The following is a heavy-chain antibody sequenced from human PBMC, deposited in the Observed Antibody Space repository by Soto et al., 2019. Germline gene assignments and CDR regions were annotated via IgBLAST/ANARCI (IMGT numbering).Heavy chain of an antibody. CDR1: GFNFGDYA. Sequence: GGSLRLSCTTSGFNFGDYAMSWFRLAPGSGLEWVGVVRSKAYGATTAYAAAVKGRFAISRDDSKRIAYLQMNSVTTEDTAVYYCARYTYTSRYSHCGMDAWGHGTTVTVSS. CDR2: VRSKAYGATT. CDR3: ARYTYTSRYSHCGMDA. J-gene: IGHJ6*02. D-gene: IGHD6-13*01. V-gene: IGHV3-49*03.